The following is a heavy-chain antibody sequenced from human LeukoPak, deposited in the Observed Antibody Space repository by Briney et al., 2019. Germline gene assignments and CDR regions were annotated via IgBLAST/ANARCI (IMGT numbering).Heavy chain of an antibody. CDR3: ARDSARGGASSGDFDS. CDR2: IGIDETYR. CDR1: GFSFSNYG. V-gene: IGHV3-30*02. J-gene: IGHJ4*02. D-gene: IGHD3-10*01. Sequence: GGSLRLSCAASGFSFSNYGMHWVRQTPGKGLEWVTFIGIDETYRYYRDSVKGRFTISKDTSKNTLYLQMNSLRTDDTGVYCARDSARGGASSGDFDSWGQGALVTVSS.